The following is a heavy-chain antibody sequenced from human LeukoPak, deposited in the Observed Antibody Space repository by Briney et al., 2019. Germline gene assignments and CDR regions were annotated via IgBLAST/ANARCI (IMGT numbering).Heavy chain of an antibody. Sequence: SETLSLTCAVYGGSFSGYYWSWIRQPPGKGLEWIGEINHSGSTNYNPSLKSRVTISVDTSKNQFSLKLSSVTAADTAVYYCARRIAAAWDYWGQGTLVTVSS. CDR1: GGSFSGYY. V-gene: IGHV4-34*01. J-gene: IGHJ4*02. D-gene: IGHD6-13*01. CDR2: INHSGST. CDR3: ARRIAAAWDY.